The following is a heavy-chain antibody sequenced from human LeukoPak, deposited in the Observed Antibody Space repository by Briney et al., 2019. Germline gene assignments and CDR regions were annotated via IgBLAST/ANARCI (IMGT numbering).Heavy chain of an antibody. CDR3: AGDTYYYDSSGYPLDY. D-gene: IGHD3-22*01. Sequence: GGSLRLSCAASGFTFSSYWMSWVRQAPGKGLEWVANIKQDGSEKYYVDSVKGRFTISRDNAKNSLYLQMNSLRAEDTAVYYCAGDTYYYDSSGYPLDYWGQGTLVTVSS. J-gene: IGHJ4*02. CDR2: IKQDGSEK. CDR1: GFTFSSYW. V-gene: IGHV3-7*01.